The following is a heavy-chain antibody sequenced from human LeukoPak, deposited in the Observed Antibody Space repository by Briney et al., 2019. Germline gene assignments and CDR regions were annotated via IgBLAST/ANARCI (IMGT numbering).Heavy chain of an antibody. CDR1: GYTFTSYW. J-gene: IGHJ4*02. D-gene: IGHD6-19*01. Sequence: GESLKISCKGSGYTFTSYWIGGVRQMPGKGLEWMGIIYPGDSDTRYSPSFQGQVTISADKSISTAYLQWSSLKASDTAMYYCARWGVAVAGTPVYFDYWGQGTLVTVSS. CDR3: ARWGVAVAGTPVYFDY. CDR2: IYPGDSDT. V-gene: IGHV5-51*01.